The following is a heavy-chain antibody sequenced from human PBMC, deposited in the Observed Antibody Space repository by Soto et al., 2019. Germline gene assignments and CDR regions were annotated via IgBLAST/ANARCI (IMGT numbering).Heavy chain of an antibody. Sequence: SVKVSCKASGGTFSSYAFSWVRQAPGQGLEWVGGIIPIFGTANYAQQFQGRVTITADESASTVYMELSSLTSEDTALYYCARDPYCSGRSCTTGILDIWGQGTMVTVSS. J-gene: IGHJ3*02. D-gene: IGHD2-15*01. CDR1: GGTFSSYA. CDR3: ARDPYCSGRSCTTGILDI. CDR2: IIPIFGTA. V-gene: IGHV1-69*13.